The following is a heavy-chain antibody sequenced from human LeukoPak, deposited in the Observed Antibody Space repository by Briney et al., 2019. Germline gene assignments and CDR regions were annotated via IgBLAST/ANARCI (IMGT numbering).Heavy chain of an antibody. V-gene: IGHV3-23*01. J-gene: IGHJ4*02. CDR1: GFTFSSYA. D-gene: IGHD3-9*01. CDR3: AKGDNDILTGYYNSFDY. CDR2: ISGSGIST. Sequence: GGSLRLSCAASGFTFSSYALSWVRQAPGKGLEWVSTISGSGISTYYSDSVKGRFTISRDNSKNTLYLQMNSLRAEDTAVYYCAKGDNDILTGYYNSFDYWGQGTLVTVSS.